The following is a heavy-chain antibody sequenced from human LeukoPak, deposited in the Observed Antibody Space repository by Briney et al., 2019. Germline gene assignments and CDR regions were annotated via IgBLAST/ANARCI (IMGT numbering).Heavy chain of an antibody. V-gene: IGHV6-1*01. D-gene: IGHD1-26*01. J-gene: IGHJ6*02. Sequence: SQTLSLTCAISGDSLSSNSAAWNWTRQSPSRGLEWLGRTYYRSRWTNEYAVSVKSRIAINPGTSKNQFSLQLNSVTPEDTAVYYCEREAFSGSYRRGLDVWGQGTTVTVSS. CDR1: GDSLSSNSAA. CDR3: EREAFSGSYRRGLDV. CDR2: TYYRSRWTN.